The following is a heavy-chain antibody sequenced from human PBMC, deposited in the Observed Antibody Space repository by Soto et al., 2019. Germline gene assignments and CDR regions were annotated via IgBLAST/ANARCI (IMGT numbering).Heavy chain of an antibody. CDR2: IWYDGSNK. J-gene: IGHJ4*02. V-gene: IGHV3-33*01. Sequence: QVQLVESGGGVVQPGRSLRLSCAASGFTFSSYGMHWVRQAPGKGLEWVAVIWYDGSNKYYADSVKGRFTISRDNSKNTRYRQMNSLGAEDTAVYYCARSGWPSYFDYWGQGTLVTVSS. D-gene: IGHD6-19*01. CDR3: ARSGWPSYFDY. CDR1: GFTFSSYG.